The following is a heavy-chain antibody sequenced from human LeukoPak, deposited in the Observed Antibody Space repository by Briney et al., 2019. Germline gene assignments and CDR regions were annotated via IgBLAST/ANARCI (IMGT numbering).Heavy chain of an antibody. D-gene: IGHD3-9*01. CDR2: IYTSGST. Sequence: SETLSLTCTVSGGSISSYYWSWIRQPAGKGLEWIGRIYTSGSTNYNPSLKSRVTISVDTSKNQFSLKLSSVTAADTAVYYCARALGYFDSNYFDYWGQGTLVTVSS. CDR3: ARALGYFDSNYFDY. J-gene: IGHJ4*02. V-gene: IGHV4-4*07. CDR1: GGSISSYY.